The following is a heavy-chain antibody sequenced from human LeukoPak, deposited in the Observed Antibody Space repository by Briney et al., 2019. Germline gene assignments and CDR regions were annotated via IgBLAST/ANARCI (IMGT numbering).Heavy chain of an antibody. J-gene: IGHJ4*02. CDR3: AREMRGGDYFDY. V-gene: IGHV1-2*02. CDR1: GYTFTSYY. D-gene: IGHD3-10*01. CDR2: INPNSGGT. Sequence: SVKVSCKASGYTFTSYYMHWVRQAPGQGLEWMGWINPNSGGTNYAQKFQGRVTMTRDTSISTAYMELSRLRSDDTAVYYCAREMRGGDYFDYWGQGTLVTVSS.